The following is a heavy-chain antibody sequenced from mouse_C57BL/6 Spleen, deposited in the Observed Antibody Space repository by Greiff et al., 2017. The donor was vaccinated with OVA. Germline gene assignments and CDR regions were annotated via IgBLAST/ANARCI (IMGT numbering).Heavy chain of an antibody. CDR3: TTGYSYV. J-gene: IGHJ1*03. V-gene: IGHV14-4*01. Sequence: EVKLMESGAELVRPGASVKLSCTASGFNIKDDYMHWVKQRPEQGLEWIGWIDPENGDTEYASKFQGKATITADTSSNTAYLQLSSLTSEDTAVYYCTTGYSYVWGTGTTVTVSS. CDR1: GFNIKDDY. CDR2: IDPENGDT.